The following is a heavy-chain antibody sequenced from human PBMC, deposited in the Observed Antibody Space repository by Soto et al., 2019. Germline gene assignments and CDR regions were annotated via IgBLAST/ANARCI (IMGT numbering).Heavy chain of an antibody. CDR1: GDSISRGGYY. CDR2: IYHSGSS. CDR3: ARVSWREKYGMDV. V-gene: IGHV4-31*03. Sequence: SETLSLTCTVSGDSISRGGYYWTWIRQHPGKGLEWIGYIYHSGSSFYNPSLKSRAMLSVDTSKNQFSLRLSSVTAEDTAVYYCARVSWREKYGMDVWGQGTTVTVSS. J-gene: IGHJ6*02.